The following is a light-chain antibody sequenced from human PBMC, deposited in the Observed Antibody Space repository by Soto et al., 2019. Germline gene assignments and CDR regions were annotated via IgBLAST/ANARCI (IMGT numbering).Light chain of an antibody. CDR2: GAS. Sequence: ESELTQSPATLSLSPRERATLSCRASQSVSSFLAWYQQKPGQAPRLLIYGASNRATGIPDRFSGSGSGTDFTLTISRLEPEDFAVYYCQQYVSSGTFCQGTKVDIK. V-gene: IGKV3-20*01. CDR1: QSVSSF. J-gene: IGKJ1*01. CDR3: QQYVSSGT.